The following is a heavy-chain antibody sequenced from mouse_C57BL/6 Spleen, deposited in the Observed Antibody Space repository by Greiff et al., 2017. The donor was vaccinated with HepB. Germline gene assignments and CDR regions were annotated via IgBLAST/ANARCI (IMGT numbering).Heavy chain of an antibody. D-gene: IGHD1-1*01. CDR1: GFTFSDYY. CDR3: ARSRTVVDWYFDV. CDR2: INYDGSST. J-gene: IGHJ1*03. Sequence: EVKVVESEGGLVQPGSSMKLSCTASGFTFSDYYMAWVRQVPEKGLEWVANINYDGSSTYYLDSLKSRFIISRDNAKNILYLQMSSLKSEDTATYYCARSRTVVDWYFDVWGTGTTVTVSS. V-gene: IGHV5-16*01.